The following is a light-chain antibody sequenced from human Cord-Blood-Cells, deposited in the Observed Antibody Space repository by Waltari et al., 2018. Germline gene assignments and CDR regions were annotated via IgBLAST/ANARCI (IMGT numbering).Light chain of an antibody. CDR2: EVS. V-gene: IGLV2-8*01. J-gene: IGLJ2*01. Sequence: QSALTQPPSASGSPGQSVTISCPGTSSDVGGYNYVSWYQQQPGKAPKLMIYEVSKRPSGVPDRFSGSKSGNTASLTVSGLQAEDEADYYCSSYAGSNNWVVFGGGTKLTVL. CDR1: SSDVGGYNY. CDR3: SSYAGSNNWVV.